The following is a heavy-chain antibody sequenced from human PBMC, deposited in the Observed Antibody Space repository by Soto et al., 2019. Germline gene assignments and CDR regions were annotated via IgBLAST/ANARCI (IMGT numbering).Heavy chain of an antibody. CDR3: ARGITMVRGVITRSDY. Sequence: PSETLSLTCAVYGGSFSGYYWSWIRQPPGKGLEWIGEINHSGSTNYNPSLKSRVTISVDTSENQFSLKLSSVTAADTAVYYCARGITMVRGVITRSDYWGQGTLVTVSS. D-gene: IGHD3-10*01. CDR1: GGSFSGYY. V-gene: IGHV4-34*01. CDR2: INHSGST. J-gene: IGHJ4*02.